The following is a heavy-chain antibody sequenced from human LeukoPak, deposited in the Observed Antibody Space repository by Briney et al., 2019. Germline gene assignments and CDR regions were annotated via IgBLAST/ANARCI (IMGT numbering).Heavy chain of an antibody. D-gene: IGHD4-11*01. V-gene: IGHV3-33*06. CDR1: GFTYSHYG. Sequence: GGSLRLSCAASGFTYSHYGMRWVRQAPGKGLEWVAVIWSDGTQKYYGDAVKGRFTISRDNSMKTLFLQMNGLRGDDTAVYYCAKDAQRGFDYSNSLESWGQGTLVTVSS. J-gene: IGHJ5*01. CDR3: AKDAQRGFDYSNSLES. CDR2: IWSDGTQK.